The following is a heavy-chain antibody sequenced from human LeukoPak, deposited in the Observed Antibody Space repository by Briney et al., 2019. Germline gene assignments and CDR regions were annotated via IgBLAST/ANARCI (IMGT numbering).Heavy chain of an antibody. J-gene: IGHJ5*02. D-gene: IGHD4-17*01. CDR3: AKDLDYGADL. Sequence: GGSLRLSCAASGFTFSSYGVHWVRQAPGKGLEWVAVISYDGSNKYYADSVKGRFTISRDNSKNTLYLQMNSLRAEDTAVYYCAKDLDYGADLWGQGTLVTVSS. CDR2: ISYDGSNK. V-gene: IGHV3-30*18. CDR1: GFTFSSYG.